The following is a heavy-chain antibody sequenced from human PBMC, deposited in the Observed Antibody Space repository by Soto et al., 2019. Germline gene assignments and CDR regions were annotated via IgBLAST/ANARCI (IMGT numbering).Heavy chain of an antibody. CDR2: IYYSGST. J-gene: IGHJ4*02. V-gene: IGHV4-30-4*01. CDR3: ARGGWHGGDWYVDY. Sequence: QVQLQESGPGLVKPSQTLSLTCAVSGGSISSSGNYYWSWIRQPPGKGLEWIGFIYYSGSTYYNPSLRSRLTISVDTSKKQFSPGLTPKTAADTAMYYCARGGWHGGDWYVDYWGQGTLVTVSS. D-gene: IGHD2-21*02. CDR1: GGSISSSGNYY.